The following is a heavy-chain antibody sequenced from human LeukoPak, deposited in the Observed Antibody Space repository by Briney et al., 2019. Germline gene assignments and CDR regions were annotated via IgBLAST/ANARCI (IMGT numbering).Heavy chain of an antibody. CDR3: AKFKSGWYGGYFDY. Sequence: GGSLRLSCAASGFTFSSYGMSWVRQAPGKGLEWVSAISGSGGSTYYADSVKGRFTISRDNSKNTLYLQMNSLRAEDTAVYYCAKFKSGWYGGYFDYWGQGTLVTVSS. CDR2: ISGSGGST. V-gene: IGHV3-23*01. D-gene: IGHD6-19*01. J-gene: IGHJ4*02. CDR1: GFTFSSYG.